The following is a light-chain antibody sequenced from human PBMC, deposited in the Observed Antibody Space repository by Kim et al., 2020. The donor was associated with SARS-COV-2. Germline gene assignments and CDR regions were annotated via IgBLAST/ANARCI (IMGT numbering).Light chain of an antibody. Sequence: GSVGNRVTITCRASQGITDYLAWYQQKPVKVPKVLIYGASTLQSGVPSRFSGSGFGTDFTLTISSLQPEDVATYYCQKYNSAPLTFGGGTKVDIK. CDR2: GAS. V-gene: IGKV1-27*01. CDR3: QKYNSAPLT. CDR1: QGITDY. J-gene: IGKJ4*01.